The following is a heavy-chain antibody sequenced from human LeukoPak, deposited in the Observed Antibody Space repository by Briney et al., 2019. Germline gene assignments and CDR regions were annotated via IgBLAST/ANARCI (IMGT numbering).Heavy chain of an antibody. CDR1: GWTHTRYG. J-gene: IGHJ4*02. CDR2: IYAYSGNT. D-gene: IGHD5-18*01. V-gene: IGHV1-18*01. CDR3: ARDTDTAMVLNGAALDY. Sequence: ASVTVSFKASGWTHTRYGISWVRQAGGRGLEGMGCIYAYSGNTNYAQKLQGRVTMTTDTSTSTAYMELRSLRSDDTAVYYCARDTDTAMVLNGAALDYWGQGTLVTVSS.